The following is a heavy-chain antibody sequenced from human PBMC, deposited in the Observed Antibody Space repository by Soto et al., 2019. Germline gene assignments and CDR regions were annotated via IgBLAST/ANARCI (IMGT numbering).Heavy chain of an antibody. V-gene: IGHV4-34*01. D-gene: IGHD1-26*01. CDR3: ARAFLSRVVGVDWFES. CDR1: VVSFSGYY. Sequence: PSETLSLTCAFYVVSFSGYYWSCIRQPPGKWLEWIGEINQSGSTDYNPSLKSRVTISLDTSKNQFSLKLSSVTAADTAVYYCARAFLSRVVGVDWFESWGQGTLFIVSS. CDR2: INQSGST. J-gene: IGHJ5*01.